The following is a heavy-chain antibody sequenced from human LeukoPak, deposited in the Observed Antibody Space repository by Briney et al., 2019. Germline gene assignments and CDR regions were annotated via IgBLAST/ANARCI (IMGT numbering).Heavy chain of an antibody. D-gene: IGHD4-17*01. V-gene: IGHV3-66*01. CDR1: GFTVSTNY. J-gene: IGHJ1*01. CDR3: ARDFVYGDSLEYFQD. CDR2: IYSGGST. Sequence: GGSLRLSCGASGFTVSTNYMSWVRQAPGKGLEWGSIIYSGGSTYYADSVKGRFTISRDNSKNTLYLQMNSLRAEDTAVYYCARDFVYGDSLEYFQDWGQGTLVTVSS.